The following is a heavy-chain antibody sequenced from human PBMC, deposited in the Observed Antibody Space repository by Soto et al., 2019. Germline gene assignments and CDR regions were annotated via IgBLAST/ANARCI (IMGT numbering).Heavy chain of an antibody. CDR1: GYSFTSYW. D-gene: IGHD5-18*01. CDR2: IYPGDSDT. Sequence: PGESLKISCKGSGYSFTSYWIGWVRQMPGKGLEWMGIIYPGDSDTRYSPSFQGQVTISADKSISTAYLQWSSLKASDTTMYYCARPGSGYSYGYPGGMDVWGQGTTVTVSS. J-gene: IGHJ6*02. V-gene: IGHV5-51*01. CDR3: ARPGSGYSYGYPGGMDV.